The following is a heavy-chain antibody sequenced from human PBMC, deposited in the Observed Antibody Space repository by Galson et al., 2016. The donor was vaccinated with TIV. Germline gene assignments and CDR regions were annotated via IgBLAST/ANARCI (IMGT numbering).Heavy chain of an antibody. V-gene: IGHV3-30*18. D-gene: IGHD3-22*01. Sequence: SLRLSCAASGFTFSAYGMHWVRQAPVKGLEWVAVISNDGSDKIYRDSVKGRFTISRDNSKNTLYLQMSGLRAQDTAVYYCAKDLGFVDGRGFQGITHPDYWGQGTLLTVSS. CDR3: AKDLGFVDGRGFQGITHPDY. CDR2: ISNDGSDK. CDR1: GFTFSAYG. J-gene: IGHJ4*02.